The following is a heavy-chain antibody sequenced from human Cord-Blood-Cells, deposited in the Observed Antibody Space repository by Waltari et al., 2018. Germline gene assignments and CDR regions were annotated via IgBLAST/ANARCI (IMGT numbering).Heavy chain of an antibody. D-gene: IGHD2-8*02. Sequence: QVQLQQWGAGLLKPSETLSLTCAVYGGSFSGYYWLWIRQPPGKGLEWIGEINHSGSTNYNPSLKSRVTISVDTSKNQFSLKLSSVTAADTAVYYCARATGGTFYYGMDVWGQGTTVTVSS. CDR1: GGSFSGYY. CDR2: INHSGST. V-gene: IGHV4-34*01. J-gene: IGHJ6*02. CDR3: ARATGGTFYYGMDV.